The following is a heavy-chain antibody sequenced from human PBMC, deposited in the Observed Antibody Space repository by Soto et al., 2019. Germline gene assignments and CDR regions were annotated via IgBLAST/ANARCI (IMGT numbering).Heavy chain of an antibody. J-gene: IGHJ4*02. V-gene: IGHV4-30-4*01. Sequence: QVQLQESGPGLMKPSQTLSLTCTVSGASVSSGDYYWSCIRQPPGKGLDWIGYIYSSGGSYYNPSLKGRLTISIDTSKNQFSLKLNSVTVADTAIYYCVGTGTTDDYWGRGTLVTVSS. CDR2: IYSSGGS. CDR3: VGTGTTDDY. D-gene: IGHD1-1*01. CDR1: GASVSSGDYY.